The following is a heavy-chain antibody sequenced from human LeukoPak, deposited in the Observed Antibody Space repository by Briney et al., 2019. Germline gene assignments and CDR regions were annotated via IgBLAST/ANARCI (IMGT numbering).Heavy chain of an antibody. CDR2: IYSSGST. Sequence: GVLRLSCAASGFTVSANYVSWVRQAPGKGLEWVSVIYSSGSTYYADSVKGRFTIFRDNSKNTLYLQMNSLRAEDTAVYYCARDGGLAPYSSSTPFDYWGQGTLVTVSS. D-gene: IGHD6-6*01. V-gene: IGHV3-66*03. J-gene: IGHJ4*02. CDR1: GFTVSANY. CDR3: ARDGGLAPYSSSTPFDY.